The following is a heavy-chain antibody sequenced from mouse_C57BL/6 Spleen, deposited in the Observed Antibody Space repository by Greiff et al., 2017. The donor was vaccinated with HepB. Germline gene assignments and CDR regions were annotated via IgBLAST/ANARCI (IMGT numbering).Heavy chain of an antibody. V-gene: IGHV1-81*01. Sequence: VQLQQSGAELARPGASVKLPCKASGYTFTSYGISRVKQRTGQGLELIAELYLRSGSTYYNEKFKDKATLTADKYSSPADMELRSLTSEDSAVYFGARSGVGAMDYWEQGASVTVSA. CDR1: GYTFTSYG. CDR3: ARSGVGAMDY. CDR2: LYLRSGST. J-gene: IGHJ4*01.